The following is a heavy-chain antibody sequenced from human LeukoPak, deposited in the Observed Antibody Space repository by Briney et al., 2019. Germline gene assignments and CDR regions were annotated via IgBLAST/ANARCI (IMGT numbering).Heavy chain of an antibody. V-gene: IGHV3-21*06. Sequence: GGSLRVSCAASGFTFRIYTMTWVRQAPGKGLEWVSSISSSGTPMHYADSVRGRFTISRANDKNLLYLQMNSLRAEDTAVYFCARIYSGYDNPLDYWGQGVLVTVSS. CDR1: GFTFRIYT. D-gene: IGHD5-12*01. CDR2: ISSSGTPM. CDR3: ARIYSGYDNPLDY. J-gene: IGHJ4*02.